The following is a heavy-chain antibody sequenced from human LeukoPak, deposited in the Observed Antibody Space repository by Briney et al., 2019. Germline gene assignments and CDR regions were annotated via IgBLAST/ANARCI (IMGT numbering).Heavy chain of an antibody. J-gene: IGHJ5*02. CDR1: GGSISSSSW. Sequence: SETLSLTCSVSGGSISSSSWWSWVRQSPVKGLEWIGGIYHSGTTNYNPSLKSRVTISVDTSKNQFSLKLSSVTAADTAVYYCARNRGVCSGGSCYSYWFDPWGQGTLVTVSS. CDR2: IYHSGTT. D-gene: IGHD2-15*01. V-gene: IGHV4-4*02. CDR3: ARNRGVCSGGSCYSYWFDP.